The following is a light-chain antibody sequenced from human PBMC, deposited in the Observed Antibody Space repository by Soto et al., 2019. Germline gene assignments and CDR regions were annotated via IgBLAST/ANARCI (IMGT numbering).Light chain of an antibody. CDR2: SNN. CDR1: GSNIGTNT. Sequence: QSVPTQPPSASGTPGQRVTISCSGSGSNIGTNTVNWYQHLPGTAPKLLIYSNNQRPSGVPDRFSGSKSGTSVSLAISGLQSEDEADYYCAAWDDSLNGYVFGTGTKLTVL. V-gene: IGLV1-44*01. CDR3: AAWDDSLNGYV. J-gene: IGLJ1*01.